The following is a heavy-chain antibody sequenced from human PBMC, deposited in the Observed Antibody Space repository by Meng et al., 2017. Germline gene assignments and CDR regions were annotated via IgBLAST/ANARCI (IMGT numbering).Heavy chain of an antibody. Sequence: QVLFLQSGAEMKKPGASVKVSCKASGYTFTSYAMHGVRQAPGQRLEWMGWINAGNGNTKYSQKFKGRVTITRDTSASTAYMELSSLRSEDTAVYYCARDVRESSGWFGGFDYWGQGTLVTVSS. CDR3: ARDVRESSGWFGGFDY. D-gene: IGHD6-19*01. J-gene: IGHJ4*02. CDR2: INAGNGNT. CDR1: GYTFTSYA. V-gene: IGHV1-3*01.